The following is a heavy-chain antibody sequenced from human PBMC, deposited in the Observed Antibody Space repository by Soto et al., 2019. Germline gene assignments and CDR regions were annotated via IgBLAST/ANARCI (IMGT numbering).Heavy chain of an antibody. D-gene: IGHD4-17*01. CDR3: ARERAAVTTGDYYMDV. J-gene: IGHJ6*03. CDR1: GDSVSSNSAA. CDR2: TYYRSKWYN. Sequence: SQTLSLPCAISGDSVSSNSAAWNWIRQSPSRGLEWLGRTYYRSKWYNDYPASGKSRITINPDTSKNQFSLQLNSMTPEDTAVYYCARERAAVTTGDYYMDVWGKGTTVTVSS. V-gene: IGHV6-1*01.